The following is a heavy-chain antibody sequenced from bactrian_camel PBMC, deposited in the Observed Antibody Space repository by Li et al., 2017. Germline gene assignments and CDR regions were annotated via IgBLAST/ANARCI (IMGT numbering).Heavy chain of an antibody. D-gene: IGHD6*01. CDR2: IDTGGTNT. CDR1: GDAFASSC. Sequence: HVQLVESGGGSVQAGGSLRLSCVVSGDAFASSCVAWFRQAPGKALEWVSSIDTGGTNTYYADSVKDRFTISGDNARNTVYLQMNSLKSEDTALYYCASQSSGGTWYFAFYEYNYWSQGTQVTVS. J-gene: IGHJ4*01. V-gene: IGHV3-2*01. CDR3: ASQSSGGTWYFAFYEYNY.